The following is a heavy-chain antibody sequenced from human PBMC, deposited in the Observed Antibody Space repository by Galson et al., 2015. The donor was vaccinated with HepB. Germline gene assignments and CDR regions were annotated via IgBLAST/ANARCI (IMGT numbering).Heavy chain of an antibody. CDR3: ARGDEDGYNSD. J-gene: IGHJ4*02. CDR2: ISSSSSYI. V-gene: IGHV3-21*01. CDR1: GFTFSSYS. Sequence: SLRLSCAASGFTFSSYSMNWVRQAPGKGLEWVSSISSSSSYIYYADSVKGRFTISRDNAKNSLYLQMNSLRAEDTAVYYCARGDEDGYNSDWGQGTLVTISS. D-gene: IGHD5-24*01.